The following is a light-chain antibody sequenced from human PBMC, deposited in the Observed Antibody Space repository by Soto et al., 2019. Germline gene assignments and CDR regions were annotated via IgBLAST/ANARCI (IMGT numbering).Light chain of an antibody. Sequence: EIVMTQSPATLSVSPGERATLSCRASQSVSSNLAWYQQKPGQAPRLLIYGASARATGIPSRFSGSGSGTEFTLTISSLQSEDFAVYYCQQYNNWPHTFGQVTNVEIK. V-gene: IGKV3-15*01. CDR2: GAS. CDR3: QQYNNWPHT. CDR1: QSVSSN. J-gene: IGKJ1*01.